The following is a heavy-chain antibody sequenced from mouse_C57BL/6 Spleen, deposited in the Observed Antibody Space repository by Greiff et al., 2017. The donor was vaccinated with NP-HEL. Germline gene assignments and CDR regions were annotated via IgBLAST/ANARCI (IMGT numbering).Heavy chain of an antibody. V-gene: IGHV5-9-1*02. J-gene: IGHJ2*01. Sequence: EVKLMESGEGLVKPGGSLKLSCAASGFTFSSYAMSWVRQTPEKRLEWVAYISSGGDYIYYADTVKGRFTISRDNARNTLYLQMSSLKSEDTAMYYCTRDYYGLHYWGQGTTLTVSS. D-gene: IGHD1-1*01. CDR1: GFTFSSYA. CDR3: TRDYYGLHY. CDR2: ISSGGDYI.